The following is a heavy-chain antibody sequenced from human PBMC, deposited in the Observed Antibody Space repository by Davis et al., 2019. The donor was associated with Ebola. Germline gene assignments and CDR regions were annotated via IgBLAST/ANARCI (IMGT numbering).Heavy chain of an antibody. CDR2: ISYDGSNK. CDR3: ARDTWGDPYYYYGMDV. D-gene: IGHD2-21*01. Sequence: GGSLRLSCAASGFTFSSYGMHWVRQAPGKGLEWVAVISYDGSNKYYADSVKGRFTISRDNSKNTLYLQMNSLRAEDTAVYYCARDTWGDPYYYYGMDVWGQGTTVTVSS. CDR1: GFTFSSYG. V-gene: IGHV3-30*19. J-gene: IGHJ6*02.